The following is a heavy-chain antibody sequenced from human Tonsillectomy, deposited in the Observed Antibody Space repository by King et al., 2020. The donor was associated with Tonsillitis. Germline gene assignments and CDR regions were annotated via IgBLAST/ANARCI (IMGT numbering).Heavy chain of an antibody. V-gene: IGHV5-51*01. CDR2: FYPGDSDT. Sequence: QLVQSGAEVKKPGESLRVSCKGSAYSFTSYWIAWVRQMPGKGLEWVGIFYPGDSDTTYSPSFQGQVTFSVDKSISAAYLHWSSLKASDTAMFYCARQVYSSGWYLDYWGQGTLVTVSS. CDR1: AYSFTSYW. CDR3: ARQVYSSGWYLDY. J-gene: IGHJ4*02. D-gene: IGHD6-19*01.